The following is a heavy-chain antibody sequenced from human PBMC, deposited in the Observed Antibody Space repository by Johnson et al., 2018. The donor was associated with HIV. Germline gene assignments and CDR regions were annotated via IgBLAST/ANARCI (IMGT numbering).Heavy chain of an antibody. V-gene: IGHV3-11*04. CDR1: GFTFSDYY. CDR3: ARVGANFDAFDI. Sequence: QMMLVESGGGLVKPGGSLRLSCAPSGFTFSDYYMSWMRQAPGQGLEWVSYISSSGSNIYKADSVKGRFTISRDNAKNSLFLQMTSLRAEDTAVYYCARVGANFDAFDIWCQGTMVTVSS. CDR2: ISSSGSNI. J-gene: IGHJ3*02. D-gene: IGHD4/OR15-4a*01.